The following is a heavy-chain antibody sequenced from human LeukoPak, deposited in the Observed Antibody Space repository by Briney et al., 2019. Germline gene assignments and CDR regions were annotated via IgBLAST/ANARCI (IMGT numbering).Heavy chain of an antibody. CDR2: ISNNGGYT. CDR1: GFTFSSSA. V-gene: IGHV3-23*01. J-gene: IGHJ4*02. Sequence: GGSLRLSCAASGFTFSSSAMSWVRQAPGKGLEWVSAISNNGGYTYYADSVQGRFTISRDNSKSTLCLQMNSLRAEDTAVYYCAKQLRYCSDGSCYFPYWGQGTLVTVSS. D-gene: IGHD2-15*01. CDR3: AKQLRYCSDGSCYFPY.